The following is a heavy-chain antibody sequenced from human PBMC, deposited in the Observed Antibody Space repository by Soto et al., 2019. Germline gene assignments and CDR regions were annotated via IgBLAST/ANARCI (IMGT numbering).Heavy chain of an antibody. D-gene: IGHD5-18*01. CDR1: GYTFTSYG. J-gene: IGHJ4*02. V-gene: IGHV1-18*01. CDR2: ISAYNGNT. CDR3: ATALKRLSSRGYSYVIYGEFDY. Sequence: ASVKVSCKASGYTFTSYGISWVRQAPGQGLEWMGWISAYNGNTNYAQKLQGRVTMTTDTSTSTAYMELRSLRSDDTAVYYCATALKRLSSRGYSYVIYGEFDYWGQGTLVTVSS.